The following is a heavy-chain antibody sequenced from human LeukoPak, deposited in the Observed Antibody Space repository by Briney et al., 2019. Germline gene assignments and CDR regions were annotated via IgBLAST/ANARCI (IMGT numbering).Heavy chain of an antibody. CDR2: IYYSGST. D-gene: IGHD5-18*01. V-gene: IGHV4-39*07. CDR3: ARESTEGYGPRVDY. CDR1: GGSISSRSYY. Sequence: ASETLSLTCTVSGGSISSRSYYWGWIRQPPGKGLEWIGIIYYSGSTYSNPSLRSRVTISVDTSKNQFSLKLSSVTAADTAVYYCARESTEGYGPRVDYWGQGTLVTVSS. J-gene: IGHJ4*02.